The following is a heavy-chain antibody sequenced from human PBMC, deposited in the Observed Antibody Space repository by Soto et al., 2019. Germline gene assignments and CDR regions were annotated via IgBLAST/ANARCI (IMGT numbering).Heavy chain of an antibody. J-gene: IGHJ6*02. CDR3: AKERGYNYGYDAMDV. V-gene: IGHV3-23*01. CDR2: ISGSGGST. CDR1: GFTFSSYA. D-gene: IGHD5-18*01. Sequence: EVQLLDSGGGLVQPGGSLRLSSAASGFTFSSYAMSWVRQAPGKGLEWVSGISGSGGSTYYADSVKGRFTISRDNSKNTLYLQTNSLRAEDTAVYYCAKERGYNYGYDAMDVWGQGTTVTVSS.